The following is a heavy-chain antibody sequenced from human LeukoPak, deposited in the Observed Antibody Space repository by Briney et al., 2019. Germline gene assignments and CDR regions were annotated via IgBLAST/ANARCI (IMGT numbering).Heavy chain of an antibody. J-gene: IGHJ3*01. V-gene: IGHV5-51*01. CDR3: ARRPAGRAGFDL. D-gene: IGHD6-13*01. Sequence: AGESLKISCQGSGYGFSSYWIGWVRQMPGKGLEWMGVIFPHDSDTTYSPSFQGQISFSADRSINTAYLQWHGLKASDTAIYYCARRPAGRAGFDLWGQGTLVIVSA. CDR2: IFPHDSDT. CDR1: GYGFSSYW.